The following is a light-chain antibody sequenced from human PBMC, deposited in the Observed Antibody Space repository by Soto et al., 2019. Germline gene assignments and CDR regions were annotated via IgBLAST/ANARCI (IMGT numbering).Light chain of an antibody. CDR1: QTISSC. J-gene: IGKJ1*01. CDR3: QKYNSYSVA. V-gene: IGKV1-5*03. CDR2: KAS. Sequence: DIQMTQSPSTLSGSVGDRVTITCRASQTISSCLAWYQQKPGKAPKLLIYKASTLKSGVPSRFSGSGSGTEFTLTISRLQPDDFATYYCQKYNSYSVAFGQGTKVELK.